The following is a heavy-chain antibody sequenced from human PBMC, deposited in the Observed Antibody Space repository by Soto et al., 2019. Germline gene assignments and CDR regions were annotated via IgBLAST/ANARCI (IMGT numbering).Heavy chain of an antibody. Sequence: GGSLRLSCAASGFIFSSYNMNWVRQAPGKGLEWISYIRISGSSGSSTTYYADSVKGRFTISRDNAKNSLYLQMSSLRDEDTAVYYCARDRDSSSWIDFDYWGQGTLVTVSS. CDR1: GFIFSSYN. CDR3: ARDRDSSSWIDFDY. J-gene: IGHJ4*02. D-gene: IGHD6-13*01. CDR2: IRISGSSGSSTT. V-gene: IGHV3-48*02.